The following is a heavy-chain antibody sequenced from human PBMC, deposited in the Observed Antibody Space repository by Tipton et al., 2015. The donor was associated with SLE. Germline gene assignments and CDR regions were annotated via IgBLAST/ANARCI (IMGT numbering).Heavy chain of an antibody. CDR3: ARRNDILTGVDY. V-gene: IGHV4-59*11. Sequence: TLSLTCTVSGGSISSHYWSWIRQPPGKGLEWIGYIYSSGSTNYNPSLKSRVTISVDTSKNQFSLKLSSVTAADTAVYYCARRNDILTGVDYWGQGTLVTVSS. CDR1: GGSISSHY. CDR2: IYSSGST. J-gene: IGHJ4*02. D-gene: IGHD3-9*01.